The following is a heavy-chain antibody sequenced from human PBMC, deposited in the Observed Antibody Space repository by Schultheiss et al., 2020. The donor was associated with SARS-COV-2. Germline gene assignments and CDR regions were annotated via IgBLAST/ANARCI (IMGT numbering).Heavy chain of an antibody. Sequence: SETLSLTCAVSGYSISSGYYWGWIRQPPGKGLEWIGSIYHSGSTYYNPSLKSRVTISVDTSKNQFSLKLSSVTAADTAVYYCARGGLLGMGYWGQGTLVTVSS. CDR3: ARGGLLGMGY. D-gene: IGHD7-27*01. J-gene: IGHJ4*02. CDR1: GYSISSGYY. CDR2: IYHSGST. V-gene: IGHV4-38-2*01.